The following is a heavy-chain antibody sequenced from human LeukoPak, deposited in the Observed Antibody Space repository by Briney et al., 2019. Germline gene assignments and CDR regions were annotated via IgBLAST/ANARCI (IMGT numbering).Heavy chain of an antibody. J-gene: IGHJ6*02. CDR3: ARDPKTIFGVVISQYYYYGMDV. CDR2: INHSGST. D-gene: IGHD3-3*01. Sequence: SETLSLTCTVSGGSISSYYWSRIRQPPGKGLEWIGEINHSGSTNYNPSLKSRVTISVDTSKNQFSLKLSSVTAADTAVYYCARDPKTIFGVVISQYYYYGMDVWGQGTTVTVSS. V-gene: IGHV4-34*01. CDR1: GGSISSYY.